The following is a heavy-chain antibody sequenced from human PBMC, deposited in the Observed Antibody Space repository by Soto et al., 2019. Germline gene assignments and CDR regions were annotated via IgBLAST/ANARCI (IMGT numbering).Heavy chain of an antibody. V-gene: IGHV1-46*01. Sequence: ASVKVSCKASGYTFTNYHMHWVRQAPGQGLEWMGIINPNGGSTSYAQKFQGRFTISMDIAKGSLYLHLTNLRDEDTAIYHCARSAFGYASAMDLWGQGTPVTVSS. D-gene: IGHD5-18*01. J-gene: IGHJ1*01. CDR1: GYTFTNYH. CDR3: ARSAFGYASAMDL. CDR2: INPNGGST.